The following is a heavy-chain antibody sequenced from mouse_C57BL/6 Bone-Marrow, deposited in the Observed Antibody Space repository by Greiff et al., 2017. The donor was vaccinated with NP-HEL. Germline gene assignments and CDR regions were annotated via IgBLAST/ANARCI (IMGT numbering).Heavy chain of an antibody. CDR1: GYTFTDYY. CDR2: INPNNGGT. V-gene: IGHV1-26*01. D-gene: IGHD1-2*01. J-gene: IGHJ4*01. Sequence: EVQLQQSGPELVKPGASVKISCKASGYTFTDYYMNWVKQSHGKSLEWIGDINPNNGGTSYNQKFKGKATLTADKSSSTAYMELRSLTSEDSAVYYCAREILRPAMDYWGQGTSVTVSS. CDR3: AREILRPAMDY.